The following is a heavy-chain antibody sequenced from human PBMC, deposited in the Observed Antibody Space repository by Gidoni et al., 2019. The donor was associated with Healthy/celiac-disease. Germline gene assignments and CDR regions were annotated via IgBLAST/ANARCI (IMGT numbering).Heavy chain of an antibody. CDR3: AKDNGSGSYYNGGAFDI. CDR2: ISWNIGSI. J-gene: IGHJ3*02. CDR1: GFTFDDYA. Sequence: EVQLLESGGGLVQPGRSLRLSCAASGFTFDDYAMHWVRQDPGKGLGWVSGISWNIGSIGYADSVKGRFTISRDNAKNSLYLQMNSLRAEDTALYYCAKDNGSGSYYNGGAFDIWGQGTMVTVSS. V-gene: IGHV3-9*01. D-gene: IGHD3-10*01.